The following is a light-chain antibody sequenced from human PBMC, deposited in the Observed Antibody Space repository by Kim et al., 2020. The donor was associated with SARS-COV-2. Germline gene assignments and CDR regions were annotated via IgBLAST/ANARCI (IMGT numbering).Light chain of an antibody. CDR2: DVY. CDR1: SSDVVGYNY. CDR3: SSFITGTTWV. Sequence: GQSIIISCTGTSSDVVGYNYVSWYQQHPGKVPKLMIYDVYHRPSGVSDRFSGSKSGNTAFLSISGLQAEDEADYYCSSFITGTTWVFGGGTQLTVL. V-gene: IGLV2-14*03. J-gene: IGLJ3*02.